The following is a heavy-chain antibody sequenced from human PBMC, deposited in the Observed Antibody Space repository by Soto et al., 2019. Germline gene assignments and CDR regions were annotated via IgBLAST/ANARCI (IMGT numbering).Heavy chain of an antibody. J-gene: IGHJ6*02. D-gene: IGHD2-2*01. CDR1: GFTFSSHA. CDR2: LSSSGGTT. Sequence: EVQLLESGGGLVQPGGSLRLSCAASGFTFSSHAMSWVRQAPGKGLEWVSTLSSSGGTTYYADSVKGRFTICRDNSKNTLYLQVNSLRAEDTALYYCAAYCSTTSCSSGVSSYYGMDIWGQGTTVTVSS. V-gene: IGHV3-23*01. CDR3: AAYCSTTSCSSGVSSYYGMDI.